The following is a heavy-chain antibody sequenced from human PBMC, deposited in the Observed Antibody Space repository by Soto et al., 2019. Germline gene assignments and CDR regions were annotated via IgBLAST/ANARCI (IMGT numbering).Heavy chain of an antibody. V-gene: IGHV6-1*01. CDR1: GDSVSSNSAA. CDR2: TYYRSKWYN. D-gene: IGHD6-13*01. Sequence: SQTLSLTCAISGDSVSSNSAAWNWIRQSPSRGLEWLGRTYYRSKWYNDYAVSVKSRITINPDTSKNQFSLQLNSVTPEDTAVYYCERVEYSSSCGPDYYYGMDVWAQGTKLTVS. J-gene: IGHJ6*02. CDR3: ERVEYSSSCGPDYYYGMDV.